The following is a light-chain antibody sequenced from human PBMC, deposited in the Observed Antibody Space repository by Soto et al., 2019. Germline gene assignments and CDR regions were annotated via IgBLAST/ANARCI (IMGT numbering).Light chain of an antibody. J-gene: IGKJ3*01. CDR1: QTISST. Sequence: DIVMTQSPATLSVSPGERATPSCRASQTISSTLAWYQQKPGQTPRLLIYGASTRAAGIPARFSGSGSGTDFTLTITSLQSEDFAVYYCQQYNNWPPFTFGPGTKVDIK. CDR3: QQYNNWPPFT. CDR2: GAS. V-gene: IGKV3-15*01.